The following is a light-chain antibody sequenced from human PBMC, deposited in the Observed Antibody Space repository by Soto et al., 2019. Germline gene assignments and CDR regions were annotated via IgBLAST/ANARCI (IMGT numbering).Light chain of an antibody. Sequence: DIQMTQSPSTLSASVRDRVTITCRASQSITSWLDWYQQKPGKAPKLLIYDASSLEIGVPSRFSGSGSGPEFTLTISSLHPDDFATYHCEHYNIYSRGTFGPGTKVDIK. CDR1: QSITSW. CDR2: DAS. J-gene: IGKJ3*01. CDR3: EHYNIYSRGT. V-gene: IGKV1-5*01.